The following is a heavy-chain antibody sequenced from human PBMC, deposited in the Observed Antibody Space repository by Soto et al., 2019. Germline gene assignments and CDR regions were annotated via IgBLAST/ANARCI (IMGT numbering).Heavy chain of an antibody. Sequence: SETLSLTCTVSGGSISSGGYHWSWIRQHPGKGLEWIGYIYYSGSTYYNPSLKSRVTISVDTSKNQFSLKLSSVTAADTAVYYCARGKNWFDPWGPGTLVTVSS. CDR1: GGSISSGGYH. CDR3: ARGKNWFDP. CDR2: IYYSGST. V-gene: IGHV4-31*03. J-gene: IGHJ5*02.